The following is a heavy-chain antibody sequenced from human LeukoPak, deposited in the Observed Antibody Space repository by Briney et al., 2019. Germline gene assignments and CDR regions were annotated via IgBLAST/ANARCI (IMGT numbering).Heavy chain of an antibody. J-gene: IGHJ3*02. D-gene: IGHD3-16*01. CDR3: ARLGAFDI. CDR2: INHSGST. CDR1: GGSFSGYY. V-gene: IGHV4-34*01. Sequence: KASETLSLTCAVYGGSFSGYYWSWIRQPPGKGLEWIGEINHSGSTNYNPSLKSRVTISVDTSKNQFSLKLSSVTAADTAVYYCARLGAFDIWGQGTMVTVSS.